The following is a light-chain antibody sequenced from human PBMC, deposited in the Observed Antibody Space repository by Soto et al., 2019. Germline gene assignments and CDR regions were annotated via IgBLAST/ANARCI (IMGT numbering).Light chain of an antibody. CDR2: EVS. V-gene: IGLV2-14*01. CDR3: SSYTRSNTYV. J-gene: IGLJ1*01. CDR1: SSDVGGYNY. Sequence: QSALTQPATVSGSPGQSITISCTGTSSDVGGYNYVSWYQQHPGKAPNLIIYEVSNRPSGVSNRFSGSKSDNTASLTISGLQAEDEADYYCSSYTRSNTYVFGPGTKVTVL.